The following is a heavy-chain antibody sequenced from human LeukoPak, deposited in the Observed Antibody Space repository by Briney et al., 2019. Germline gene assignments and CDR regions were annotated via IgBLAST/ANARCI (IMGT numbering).Heavy chain of an antibody. Sequence: SETLSLTCAVSGGSISSSSGNCWTWVRQPPGKGLEWIGEIYHSGSTNYNPSLRSRVTMLLDKSKNQFSLKLSSVTAADTAVYYCARNGGNSDFDYWGQGTLVTVSS. CDR2: IYHSGST. V-gene: IGHV4-4*02. D-gene: IGHD4-23*01. CDR3: ARNGGNSDFDY. CDR1: GGSISSSSGNC. J-gene: IGHJ4*02.